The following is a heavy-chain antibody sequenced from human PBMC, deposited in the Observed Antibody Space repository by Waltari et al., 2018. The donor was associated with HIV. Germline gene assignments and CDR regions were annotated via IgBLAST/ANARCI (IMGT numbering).Heavy chain of an antibody. CDR1: GFTFRTYS. CDR3: ASPITMIAGFDS. Sequence: EVRLVQSGGGLVQPGGSLRLSCAESGFTFRTYSMNWVRQAPGMGLELIAYISGTSSVIYYADSVKGRFTISRDNANSSLYLQMDSLRAEDTAVYFCASPITMIAGFDSWGQGTLVTVSS. D-gene: IGHD2-21*01. CDR2: ISGTSSVI. V-gene: IGHV3-48*04. J-gene: IGHJ4*02.